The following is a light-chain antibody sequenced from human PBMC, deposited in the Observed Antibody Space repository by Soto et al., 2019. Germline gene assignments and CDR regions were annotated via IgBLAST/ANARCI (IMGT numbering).Light chain of an antibody. CDR3: QHYAASPRT. CDR2: AAS. Sequence: EVVLTQSPGTLSLSPRERATLSCRASQSVSNNYLAWYQHNPGHAPRLLIYAASNRATGIPCRFSGSGSESAFTLTSRRLEPEDFSFYYCQHYAASPRTFGQGTLVEVK. J-gene: IGKJ1*01. CDR1: QSVSNNY. V-gene: IGKV3-20*01.